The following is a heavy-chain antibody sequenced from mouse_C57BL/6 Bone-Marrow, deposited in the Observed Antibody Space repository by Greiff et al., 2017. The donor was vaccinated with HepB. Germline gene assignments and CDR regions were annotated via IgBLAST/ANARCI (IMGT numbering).Heavy chain of an antibody. D-gene: IGHD1-1*01. CDR2: IDPEDGDT. CDR1: GFNIKDYY. CDR3: TTRATTVVDYFDY. V-gene: IGHV14-1*01. Sequence: VQLQQSGAELVRPGASVKLSCTASGFNIKDYYMHWVKQRPEQGLEWIGRIDPEDGDTEYAPKFQGKATMTADTSSNTAYLQLSSLTSEDTAVYYCTTRATTVVDYFDYWGQGTTLTVSS. J-gene: IGHJ2*01.